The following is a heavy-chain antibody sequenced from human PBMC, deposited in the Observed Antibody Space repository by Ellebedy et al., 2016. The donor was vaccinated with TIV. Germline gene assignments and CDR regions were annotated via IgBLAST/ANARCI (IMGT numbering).Heavy chain of an antibody. CDR1: GGSISGYY. J-gene: IGHJ6*02. V-gene: IGHV4-59*12. CDR3: ARGRRIMGNYYGMAV. D-gene: IGHD1-26*01. Sequence: MPSETLSLTCTVSGGSISGYYWSWNRQSPEKGLEWIGYIHYTGSTNYNPSLKRRVTISIDTSNNQVFLKVNSVTAADTAVYYCARGRRIMGNYYGMAVWGPGTTVTVSS. CDR2: IHYTGST.